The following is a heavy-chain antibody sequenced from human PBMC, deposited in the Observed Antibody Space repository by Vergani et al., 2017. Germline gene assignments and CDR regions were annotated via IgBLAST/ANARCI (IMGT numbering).Heavy chain of an antibody. J-gene: IGHJ3*02. CDR3: ARVCTNYGGDDAFDI. V-gene: IGHV4-30-4*01. Sequence: QVQLQESGPGLVKPSQTLSLTCTVSGGSISSGDYYWSWIRQPPGKGLEWIGYIYYNGRTYYNPSLKSRVTISVDTSKNQFSLKLSSVTAADTAVYYCARVCTNYGGDDAFDIWGQGTMVTVSS. D-gene: IGHD4-23*01. CDR1: GGSISSGDYY. CDR2: IYYNGRT.